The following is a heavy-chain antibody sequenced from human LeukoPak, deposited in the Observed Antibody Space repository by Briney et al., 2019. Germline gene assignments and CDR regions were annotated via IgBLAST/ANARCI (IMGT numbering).Heavy chain of an antibody. V-gene: IGHV3-48*01. CDR2: ISVSDGTI. Sequence: GGSLRLSCATSGFSFNSYGMNWVRQAPGRGLEWVSYISVSDGTIYYADSVKGRFTISSDNAKNSLLLQTNSLRVEDTAIYYCTRDTHFYDYWGQGTLVTVSS. J-gene: IGHJ4*02. CDR1: GFSFNSYG. D-gene: IGHD2/OR15-2a*01. CDR3: TRDTHFYDY.